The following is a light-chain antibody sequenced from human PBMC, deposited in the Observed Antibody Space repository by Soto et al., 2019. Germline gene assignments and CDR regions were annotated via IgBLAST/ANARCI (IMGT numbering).Light chain of an antibody. Sequence: EIVLTQAPATLSLSPGERATLSCRASQSVSSSLAWYQQKPGRAPRLLIYDASNRATGIPARFGGSGSGTDFTLTISSLEPEDFAVYYCQQRSNWPPITFGQGTRLEIK. J-gene: IGKJ5*01. V-gene: IGKV3-11*01. CDR3: QQRSNWPPIT. CDR2: DAS. CDR1: QSVSSS.